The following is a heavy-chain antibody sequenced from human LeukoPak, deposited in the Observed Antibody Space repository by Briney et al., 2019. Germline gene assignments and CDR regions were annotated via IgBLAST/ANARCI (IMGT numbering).Heavy chain of an antibody. J-gene: IGHJ4*02. CDR3: ARVVGATKGPLDY. V-gene: IGHV3-7*01. CDR2: IKQDGGKK. Sequence: PGGSLRLSCAASGFIFSNYWMSWVRQAPGKGLEWVANIKQDGGKKYYVDSVKGRFTISRDNAKNSLYLQMNSLRAEDTAVYYCARVVGATKGPLDYWGQGTLVTVSS. D-gene: IGHD1-26*01. CDR1: GFIFSNYW.